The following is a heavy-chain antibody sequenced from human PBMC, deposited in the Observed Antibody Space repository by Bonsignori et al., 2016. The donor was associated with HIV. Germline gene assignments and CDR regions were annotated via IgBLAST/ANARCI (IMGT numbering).Heavy chain of an antibody. V-gene: IGHV1-2*02. CDR3: ARDREWSDYATSGNWFDP. J-gene: IGHJ5*02. Sequence: ASVKVSCKASGYAFIGYYVHWVRQAPGQGLEWMGWIDPKSGGTNYAHKFQGRVTMTRDTSISVAYMELHSLTSDDTAVYYCARDREWSDYATSGNWFDPWGQGTLVTVSS. CDR2: IDPKSGGT. CDR1: GYAFIGYY. D-gene: IGHD4-17*01.